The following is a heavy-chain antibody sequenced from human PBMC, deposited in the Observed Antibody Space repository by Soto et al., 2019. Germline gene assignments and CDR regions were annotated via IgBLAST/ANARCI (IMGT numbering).Heavy chain of an antibody. D-gene: IGHD3-3*01. CDR3: AKDPALRFLEWLLSPIG. CDR2: ISGSGGST. J-gene: IGHJ4*02. Sequence: PGGSLRVSCGASEFTFGGYAMSWVRQAPGKGLEWVPAISGSGGSTYYADSVKGRFTISRDNSKNTLYLQMNSLRAEDTAVYYCAKDPALRFLEWLLSPIGWGQGTLVTVSS. CDR1: EFTFGGYA. V-gene: IGHV3-23*01.